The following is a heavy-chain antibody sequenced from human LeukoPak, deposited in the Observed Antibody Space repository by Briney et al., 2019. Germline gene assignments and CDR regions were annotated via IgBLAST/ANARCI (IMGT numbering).Heavy chain of an antibody. D-gene: IGHD5-24*01. CDR1: GGSISSYC. Sequence: SETLSLTCTVSGGSISSYCWSWIRQPPGKGLEWIGYIYYSGSTNYNPSLKSRVTISVDTSKNQFSLKLSSVTAADTAVYYCARGVATTHAFDYWGQGTLVTVSS. CDR3: ARGVATTHAFDY. V-gene: IGHV4-59*01. CDR2: IYYSGST. J-gene: IGHJ4*02.